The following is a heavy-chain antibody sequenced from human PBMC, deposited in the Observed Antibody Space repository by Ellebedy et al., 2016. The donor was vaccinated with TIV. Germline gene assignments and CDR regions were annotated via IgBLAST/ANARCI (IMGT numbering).Heavy chain of an antibody. Sequence: KVSXXGSGYSFTSYWIGWVRQMPGKGLEWMGIIYPGDSDTRYSPSFQGQVTISADKSISTAYLQWSSLKASDTAMYYCARRGGDALTELDVWGQGTTVTVSS. CDR2: IYPGDSDT. J-gene: IGHJ6*02. D-gene: IGHD4-17*01. V-gene: IGHV5-51*01. CDR1: GYSFTSYW. CDR3: ARRGGDALTELDV.